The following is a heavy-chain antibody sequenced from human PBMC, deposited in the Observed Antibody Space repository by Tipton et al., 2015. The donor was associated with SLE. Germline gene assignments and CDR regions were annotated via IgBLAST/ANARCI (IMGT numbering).Heavy chain of an antibody. Sequence: TLSLTCAVYGGSFSGYYWSWIRQPPGKGLEWIGEINHSGSTNYNPSLKSRLTISVDKSKNQFSLKLSSVTAADTAVYYCAAHAAGRGGSGYWGQGTLVTVSP. J-gene: IGHJ4*02. CDR3: AAHAAGRGGSGY. CDR2: INHSGST. CDR1: GGSFSGYY. D-gene: IGHD2-15*01. V-gene: IGHV4-34*01.